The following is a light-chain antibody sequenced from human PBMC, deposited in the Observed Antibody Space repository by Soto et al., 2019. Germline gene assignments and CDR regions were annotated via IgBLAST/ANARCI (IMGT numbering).Light chain of an antibody. J-gene: IGKJ1*01. Sequence: LNQSPGTLSRTTGERATLSWGASQSVSNNYLAWYKQTPGQAPRLLIYGASNRATGIPDSFSGSASGTEFTLTISRMEPEDFAVYYCQQYGSSGTFGHGTKVDI. CDR2: GAS. CDR1: QSVSNNY. CDR3: QQYGSSGT. V-gene: IGKV3-20*01.